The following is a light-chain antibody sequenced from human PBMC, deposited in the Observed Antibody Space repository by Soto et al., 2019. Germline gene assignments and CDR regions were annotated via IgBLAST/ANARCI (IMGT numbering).Light chain of an antibody. CDR1: QNIGVY. V-gene: IGKV1-39*01. J-gene: IGKJ1*01. CDR3: HQTAANPWT. Sequence: DIQMTLSPSSLSASVGDRVTITGRASQNIGVYLNWYQKKPGKAPELLIHAASSLQSGVPSTFSGSGSGTDFALTISSLQPEDFATYYCHQTAANPWTFAQGTKVDI. CDR2: AAS.